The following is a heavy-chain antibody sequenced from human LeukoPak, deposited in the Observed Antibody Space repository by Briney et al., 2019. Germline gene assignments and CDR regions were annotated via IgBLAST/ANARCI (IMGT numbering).Heavy chain of an antibody. J-gene: IGHJ4*02. V-gene: IGHV3-21*01. D-gene: IGHD2-2*01. CDR2: INSSSSYI. Sequence: PGGSLRLTCAASGFTFSSYSMSWVRQAPGKGLEWVWSINSSSSYIYYADSVKARFTISRDNAKNSLYLQMNSLRAEDTAVYYCARHRGYCSSTSCYCDYWGQGTLVTVSS. CDR3: ARHRGYCSSTSCYCDY. CDR1: GFTFSSYS.